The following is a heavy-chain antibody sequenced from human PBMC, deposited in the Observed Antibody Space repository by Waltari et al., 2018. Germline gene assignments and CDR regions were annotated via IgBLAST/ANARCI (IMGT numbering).Heavy chain of an antibody. D-gene: IGHD3-10*01. CDR1: GDTFISHG. V-gene: IGHV1-18*01. CDR3: ARGGLTMATIDY. J-gene: IGHJ4*02. CDR2: ISGYSGNT. Sequence: QVHLVQSGAEVRQPGASVKVSCKAFGDTFISHGISWVRQAPGQGLEWMGWISGYSGNTNDAQRLQDRLTMTTDTSAIIAYMELRSLRSDDTAVYYCARGGLTMATIDYWGQGTLVTVSS.